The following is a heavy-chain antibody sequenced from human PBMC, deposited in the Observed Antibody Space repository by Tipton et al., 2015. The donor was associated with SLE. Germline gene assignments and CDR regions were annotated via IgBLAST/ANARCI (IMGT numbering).Heavy chain of an antibody. Sequence: TLSLTCTVSGGSISSGGYYWSWIRQHPGKGLEWIGYIYYSGSTYYNPSLKSRVTISVDTSKNQFSLKLSSVTAEDTAVYYCARDRFPYDYVWGSYRPDAFDIWGQGTMVTVSS. D-gene: IGHD3-16*02. V-gene: IGHV4-31*03. CDR3: ARDRFPYDYVWGSYRPDAFDI. CDR2: IYYSGST. CDR1: GGSISSGGYY. J-gene: IGHJ3*02.